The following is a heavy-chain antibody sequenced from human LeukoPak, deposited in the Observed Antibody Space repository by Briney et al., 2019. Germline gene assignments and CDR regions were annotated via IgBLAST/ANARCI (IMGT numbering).Heavy chain of an antibody. CDR3: AKDSGGGSSDSYYYYGMDA. Sequence: PGRSLRLSCAASGFTFDDYAMHWVRQAPGKGLEWVSGISWNSGSIGYADSVKGRFTISRDNAKNSLYLQMNSLRAEDTALYYCAKDSGGGSSDSYYYYGMDAWGQGTTVTVSS. CDR1: GFTFDDYA. D-gene: IGHD6-6*01. CDR2: ISWNSGSI. V-gene: IGHV3-9*01. J-gene: IGHJ6*02.